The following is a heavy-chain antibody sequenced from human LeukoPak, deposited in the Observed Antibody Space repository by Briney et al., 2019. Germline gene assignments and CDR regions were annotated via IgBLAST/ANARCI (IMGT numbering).Heavy chain of an antibody. CDR3: ARPSSGWYVLDY. CDR2: IDPSDSCT. Sequence: GESLKISCKGSGXSFTSYWSSWVRQMPGKGLEWMGRIDPSDSCTNYSPSFQGHVTISADKSISTAYLQWSSLKASDTAMYYCARPSSGWYVLDYWGQGTLVTVSS. CDR1: GXSFTSYW. D-gene: IGHD6-19*01. V-gene: IGHV5-10-1*01. J-gene: IGHJ4*02.